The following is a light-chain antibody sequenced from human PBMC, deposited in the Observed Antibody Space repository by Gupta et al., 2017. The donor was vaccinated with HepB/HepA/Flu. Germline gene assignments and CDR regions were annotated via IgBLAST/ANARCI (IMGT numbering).Light chain of an antibody. V-gene: IGKV1-39*01. CDR3: QQSYTTPLT. J-gene: IGKJ4*01. Sequence: DIKMTQSPSSLSASVGDRVTITCRASQSISSYLNWYQQKPGKAPKFLIYAASSLQSGVPSRFSGSGSGTDFTLTISSLQPEDFATYYCQQSYTTPLTFGGGTKVEIK. CDR2: AAS. CDR1: QSISSY.